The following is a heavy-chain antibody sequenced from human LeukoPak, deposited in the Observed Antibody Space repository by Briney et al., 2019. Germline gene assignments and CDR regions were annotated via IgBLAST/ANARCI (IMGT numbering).Heavy chain of an antibody. Sequence: GGSLRLSCAASGFTFSNYAMHWVRQPPGKGLEWVTGISASGESTFYADSVKGRFTISRDKSNNALYLQMNSLRAEDTAVYYCVKASDLYFFDYWGQGTLVTVSS. J-gene: IGHJ4*02. CDR3: VKASDLYFFDY. CDR2: ISASGEST. V-gene: IGHV3-23*01. CDR1: GFTFSNYA.